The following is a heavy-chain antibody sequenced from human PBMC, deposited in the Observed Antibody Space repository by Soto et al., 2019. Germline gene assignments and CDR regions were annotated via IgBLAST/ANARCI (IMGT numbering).Heavy chain of an antibody. V-gene: IGHV1-18*01. Sequence: ASVKVSCKASGYTFTSYSISWVRQAPGQGLEWMGWISAYNGNTNYAQKLQGRVTMTTDTSTSTAYMELRSLRSDDTTVYYCARDQRSGWTDYWGQGTLVTVSS. CDR3: ARDQRSGWTDY. D-gene: IGHD6-19*01. CDR1: GYTFTSYS. J-gene: IGHJ4*02. CDR2: ISAYNGNT.